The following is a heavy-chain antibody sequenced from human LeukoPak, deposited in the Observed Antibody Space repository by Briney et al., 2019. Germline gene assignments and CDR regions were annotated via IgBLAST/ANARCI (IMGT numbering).Heavy chain of an antibody. CDR3: AKARTPYNSGFDY. V-gene: IGHV3-23*01. Sequence: GGSLRLSCAASGFTFTDHAMGWVRQAPGQGLEWGSTISASGSTTYYADSVRGRFTISRDNSKNTLSLQMSSLRAEDTAVYYCAKARTPYNSGFDYWGQGTLVAVSS. CDR1: GFTFTDHA. D-gene: IGHD6-19*01. J-gene: IGHJ4*02. CDR2: ISASGSTT.